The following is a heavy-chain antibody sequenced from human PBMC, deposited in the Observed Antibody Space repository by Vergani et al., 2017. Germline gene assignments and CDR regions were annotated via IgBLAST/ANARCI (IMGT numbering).Heavy chain of an antibody. V-gene: IGHV3-30-3*01. CDR3: ARDPERAAAGTVLFDY. J-gene: IGHJ4*02. CDR1: GFALNRHA. CDR2: ISYDGSNK. Sequence: QVQLVESGGGVVQPGTSLRLSCVVSGFALNRHAMYWVRQAPGKGLEWVAVISYDGSNKYYADSVKGRFTISRDNSKNTLYLQMNSLRAEDTAVYYCARDPERAAAGTVLFDYWGQGTLVTVSS. D-gene: IGHD6-13*01.